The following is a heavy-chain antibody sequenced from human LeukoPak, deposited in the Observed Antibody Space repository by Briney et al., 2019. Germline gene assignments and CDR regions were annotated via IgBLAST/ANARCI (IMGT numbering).Heavy chain of an antibody. V-gene: IGHV4-4*07. CDR2: IYTSGST. D-gene: IGHD5-18*01. CDR3: ARAASAMVDLNWFDP. Sequence: PSETLSLTCTVSGGSFSSYYWSWIRQPAGKGLEWIGRIYTSGSTNYNPSLKSRVTISVDTSKNQFSLKLSSVTAADTAVYYCARAASAMVDLNWFDPWGQGTLVTVSS. J-gene: IGHJ5*02. CDR1: GGSFSSYY.